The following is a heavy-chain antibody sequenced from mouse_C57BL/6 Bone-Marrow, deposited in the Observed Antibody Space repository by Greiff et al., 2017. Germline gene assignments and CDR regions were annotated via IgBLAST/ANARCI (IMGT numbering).Heavy chain of an antibody. CDR3: ARGGNYGGYYFDY. D-gene: IGHD2-1*01. Sequence: QVQLKESGAELVKPGASVKMSCKASGYTFTTSPTEWMKQNLGKSPVRIGNFHPYNDDTKYNEKFKGKATLTVEQSSSTVYLELSRLTSDDSAVYYCARGGNYGGYYFDYWGQGTTLTVSS. V-gene: IGHV1-47*01. CDR1: GYTFTTSP. CDR2: FHPYNDDT. J-gene: IGHJ2*01.